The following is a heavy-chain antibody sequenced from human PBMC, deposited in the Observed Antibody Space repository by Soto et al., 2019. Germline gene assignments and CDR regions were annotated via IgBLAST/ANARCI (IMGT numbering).Heavy chain of an antibody. CDR1: GFTFSNYG. Sequence: EVQLLESGGGLVQPGGSLRLSCAASGFTFSNYGMSWVRQVPGKGLEWVSGINTGGDNTYYADSVKGRFTISRDNSKNTLFLQMKSLRVEDTAVYYCAKDRWPSENYYYGLDVWGQGTTVTVSS. CDR3: AKDRWPSENYYYGLDV. V-gene: IGHV3-23*01. CDR2: INTGGDNT. J-gene: IGHJ6*02. D-gene: IGHD2-15*01.